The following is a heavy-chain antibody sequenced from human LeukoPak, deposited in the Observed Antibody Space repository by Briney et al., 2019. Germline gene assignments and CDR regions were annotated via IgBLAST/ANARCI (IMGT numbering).Heavy chain of an antibody. Sequence: TTSQTLSLTCTVSSGSISIGGYYWSWIRQHPGKGLEWIGYIYYSGITYYNPSLKSRVTISVDTSKNQFSLYLSSVTAADTAVYYCARVTSGEFADYWGQGTLVTVSS. CDR3: ARVTSGEFADY. D-gene: IGHD3-10*01. J-gene: IGHJ4*02. CDR2: IYYSGIT. V-gene: IGHV4-31*03. CDR1: SGSISIGGYY.